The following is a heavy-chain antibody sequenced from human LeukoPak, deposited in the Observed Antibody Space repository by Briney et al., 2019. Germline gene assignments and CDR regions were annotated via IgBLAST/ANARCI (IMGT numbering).Heavy chain of an antibody. V-gene: IGHV4-59*01. CDR1: GGSISSYY. J-gene: IGHJ5*02. CDR2: IYYSGST. D-gene: IGHD3-22*01. CDR3: ARIGYYYDSSGYWRNGWFDP. Sequence: PSETLSLTCTVSGGSISSYYWSWIRQPPGRGLEWIGYIYYSGSTNYNPSLKSRVTISVDTPKNQFSLKLSSVTAADTAVYYCARIGYYYDSSGYWRNGWFDPWGQGTLVTVSS.